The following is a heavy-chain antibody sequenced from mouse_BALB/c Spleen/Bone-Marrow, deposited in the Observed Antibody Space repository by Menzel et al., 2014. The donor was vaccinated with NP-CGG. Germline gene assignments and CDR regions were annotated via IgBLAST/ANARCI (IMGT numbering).Heavy chain of an antibody. V-gene: IGHV5-9-3*01. Sequence: QLQQSGGGLVKPGGSLKLSCAASGFTFSSYAMSWIRQTPEKRLEWVATISSGGNYTYYPDSVKGRLTISRDNAKNTLYLQMSSLRSESTAMYYCARPNTGYFDYWGQDTTLTVSS. CDR2: ISSGGNYT. CDR3: ARPNTGYFDY. CDR1: GFTFSSYA. D-gene: IGHD4-1*01. J-gene: IGHJ2*01.